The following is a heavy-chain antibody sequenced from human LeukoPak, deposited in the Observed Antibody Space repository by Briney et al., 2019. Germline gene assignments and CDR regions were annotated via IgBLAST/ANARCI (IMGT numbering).Heavy chain of an antibody. J-gene: IGHJ6*03. D-gene: IGHD4-17*01. V-gene: IGHV3-23*01. CDR3: ARERPPWTTLYYYMDV. Sequence: GGSLRLSCAASGFTFSSYAMSWVRQAPGKGLEWVSAISGSGGSTYYADSVKGRFTISRDNAKNTLYLQMNSLRAEDTAVYYCARERPPWTTLYYYMDVWGKGTTVTVSS. CDR1: GFTFSSYA. CDR2: ISGSGGST.